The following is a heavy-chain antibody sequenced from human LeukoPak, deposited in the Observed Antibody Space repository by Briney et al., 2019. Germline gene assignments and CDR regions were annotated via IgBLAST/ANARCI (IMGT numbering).Heavy chain of an antibody. J-gene: IGHJ4*02. Sequence: QTGGSLRLSCAASGFTFSSYEMNWVRQAPGKGLEWVSYISSSGSTIYYADSVKGRFTISRDNAKNSLYLQMNSLRAEDTAVYYCASSGVTVTPGGFLDYWGQGTLVTVSS. V-gene: IGHV3-48*03. CDR1: GFTFSSYE. D-gene: IGHD4-17*01. CDR3: ASSGVTVTPGGFLDY. CDR2: ISSSGSTI.